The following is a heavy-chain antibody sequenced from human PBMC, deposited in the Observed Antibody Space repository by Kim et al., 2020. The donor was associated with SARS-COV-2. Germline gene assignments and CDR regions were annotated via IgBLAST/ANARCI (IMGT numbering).Heavy chain of an antibody. V-gene: IGHV6-1*01. D-gene: IGHD6-19*01. CDR2: TYYRSKWYN. CDR1: GDSVSSNSAA. Sequence: SQTLSLTCAISGDSVSSNSAAWNWIRQSPSRGLEWLGRTYYRSKWYNEYALSVKSRITINPDTSKNQFSLQPKSVTPEDTAVYYCVGGGGWNTWGQGTLVTVSS. J-gene: IGHJ5*02. CDR3: VGGGGWNT.